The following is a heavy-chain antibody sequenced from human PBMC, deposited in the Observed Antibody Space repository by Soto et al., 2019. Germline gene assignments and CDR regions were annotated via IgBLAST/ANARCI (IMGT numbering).Heavy chain of an antibody. D-gene: IGHD3-10*01. J-gene: IGHJ5*02. CDR2: INSDTGYT. V-gene: IGHV1-3*04. Sequence: ASVKVSFKASGFTFSHHSIHWLGQAPGQRLEWMGWINSDTGYTKYSQKFQARLTITWDSSAKTAYMELSSLQSEDTAVYYCVRGKEAGVWFDPWGQGTLVTVSS. CDR1: GFTFSHHS. CDR3: VRGKEAGVWFDP.